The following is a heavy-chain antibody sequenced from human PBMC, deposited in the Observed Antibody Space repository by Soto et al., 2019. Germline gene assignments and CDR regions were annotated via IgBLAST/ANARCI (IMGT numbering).Heavy chain of an antibody. D-gene: IGHD3-22*01. CDR2: IYYSGST. CDR3: ARLYDSMGYYLIYYWYFDL. V-gene: IGHV4-59*01. CDR1: GGSISSDY. Sequence: SETLSLTCTVAGGSISSDYGSWIRQPPGKGLEWIGYIYYSGSTNYNPSLKSRVTISVDTSKNQFSLKLSSVTAADTDVYYCARLYDSMGYYLIYYWYFDLWGRGTLVTVSS. J-gene: IGHJ2*01.